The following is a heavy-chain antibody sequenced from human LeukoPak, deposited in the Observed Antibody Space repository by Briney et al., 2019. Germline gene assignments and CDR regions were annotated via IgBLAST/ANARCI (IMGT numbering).Heavy chain of an antibody. CDR1: GFTFSSYG. Sequence: GGSLRLSCAASGFTFSSYGMHWDRQAPGKGLEWVAVIWYDGSNKYYADSVKGRFTISRDNSKNTLYLQMNSLRAEDTAVYYCARGTYSSSRTDDAFDIWGQGTMVTVSS. D-gene: IGHD6-13*01. J-gene: IGHJ3*02. V-gene: IGHV3-33*01. CDR3: ARGTYSSSRTDDAFDI. CDR2: IWYDGSNK.